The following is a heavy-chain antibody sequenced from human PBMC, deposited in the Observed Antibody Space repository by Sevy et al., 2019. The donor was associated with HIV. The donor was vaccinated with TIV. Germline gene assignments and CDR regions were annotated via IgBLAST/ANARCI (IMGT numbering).Heavy chain of an antibody. J-gene: IGHJ6*02. CDR3: ARDRGVGTSSYGMDV. Sequence: LSLTCAASGFTFSSYGLSSYSMNWVRQAPGKGLEWVSSISSSSSYIFYADSVKGRFTISRDNAKNSVYLQMNSLRAEDTAVYDCARDRGVGTSSYGMDVWGQGTTVTVSS. D-gene: IGHD1-26*01. V-gene: IGHV3-21*01. CDR2: ISSSSSYI. CDR1: GFTFSSYGLSSYS.